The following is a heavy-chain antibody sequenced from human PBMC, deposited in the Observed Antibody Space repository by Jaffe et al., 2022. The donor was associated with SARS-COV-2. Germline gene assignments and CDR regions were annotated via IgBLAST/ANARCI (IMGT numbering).Heavy chain of an antibody. CDR3: ARVPSARVFDF. V-gene: IGHV3-7*01. CDR2: IKEDGGDS. Sequence: EVQLVESGGGLVQPGGSLRLSCVASGFTFSNYWMSWVRQAPGKGLEWVANIKEDGGDSYYVDSVKGRFTISRDNANNSLFLQTNSLRAEDTAVYYCARVPSARVFDFWGQGTLVTVSS. D-gene: IGHD6-13*01. J-gene: IGHJ4*02. CDR1: GFTFSNYW.